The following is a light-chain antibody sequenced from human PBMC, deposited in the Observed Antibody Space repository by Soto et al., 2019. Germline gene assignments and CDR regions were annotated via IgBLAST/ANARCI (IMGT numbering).Light chain of an antibody. V-gene: IGKV3-15*01. J-gene: IGKJ5*01. CDR2: DAS. CDR3: QQYKNWPIT. Sequence: EIVMTQSPGTLSVSPGERATLSCRASQSLSGKLAWYQQTPGQAPRLLIRDASTRATGVPARFSGSGSGTEFTLTISSLQSEDFAVYYCQQYKNWPITFGQGTRLEVK. CDR1: QSLSGK.